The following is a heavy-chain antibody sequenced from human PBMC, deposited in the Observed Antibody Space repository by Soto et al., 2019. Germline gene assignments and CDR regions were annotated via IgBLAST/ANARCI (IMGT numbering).Heavy chain of an antibody. D-gene: IGHD1-26*01. CDR1: GFTFSSYA. CDR3: ARAPPLMRELLGGYYYGMDV. V-gene: IGHV3-64*01. Sequence: EVQLVESGGGLVQPGGSLRLSCAASGFTFSSYAMHWVRQAPGKGLEYVSAISSNGGSTYYANSVKGRFTISRDNSKNTLYLQMGSLRAEDMAVYYCARAPPLMRELLGGYYYGMDVWGQGTTVTVSS. J-gene: IGHJ6*02. CDR2: ISSNGGST.